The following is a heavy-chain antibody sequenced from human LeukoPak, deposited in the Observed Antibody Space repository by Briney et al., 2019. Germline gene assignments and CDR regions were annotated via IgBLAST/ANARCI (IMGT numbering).Heavy chain of an antibody. CDR3: ARGGLLYYYGSGSYLNY. CDR1: GGSFSGYY. D-gene: IGHD3-10*01. CDR2: INHSGST. V-gene: IGHV4-34*01. J-gene: IGHJ4*02. Sequence: PSETLSLTCAVYGGSFSGYYWSWIRQPPGKGLEWLGEINHSGSTNYNPSLKSRVTISVDTSKNRFSLKLSSVTAADTAVYYCARGGLLYYYGSGSYLNYWGQGTLVTVSS.